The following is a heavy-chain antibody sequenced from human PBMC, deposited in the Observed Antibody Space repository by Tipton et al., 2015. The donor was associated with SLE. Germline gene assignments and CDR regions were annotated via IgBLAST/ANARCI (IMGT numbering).Heavy chain of an antibody. J-gene: IGHJ4*02. CDR2: IYTRGST. Sequence: TLSLTCTVSGGSINSGSYYWSWIRQPAGKGLEWIGHIYTRGSTDYNPSLMSRVTISRDTSKNQFSLSLRSVTAADTAVYFCARCGTGASCYYFDYWGQGTPVTVSS. CDR3: ARCGTGASCYYFDY. CDR1: GGSINSGSYY. D-gene: IGHD2-15*01. V-gene: IGHV4-61*09.